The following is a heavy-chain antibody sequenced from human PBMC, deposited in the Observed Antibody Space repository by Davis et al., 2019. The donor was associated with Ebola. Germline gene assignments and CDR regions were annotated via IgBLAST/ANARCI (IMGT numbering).Heavy chain of an antibody. D-gene: IGHD1-26*01. J-gene: IGHJ4*02. CDR3: ARPPQVGAEHYFDY. CDR2: IYYSGST. Sequence: PSETLSLTCTVSGGSISSSSYYWGWIRQPPGKGLEWIGSIYYSGSTYYNPSLKSRVTISVDTSKNQFSLKLSSVTAADTAVYYCARPPQVGAEHYFDYWGQGTLVTVSS. V-gene: IGHV4-39*01. CDR1: GGSISSSSYY.